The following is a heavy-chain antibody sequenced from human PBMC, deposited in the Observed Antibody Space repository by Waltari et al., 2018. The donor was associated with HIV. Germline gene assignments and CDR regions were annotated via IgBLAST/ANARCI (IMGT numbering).Heavy chain of an antibody. CDR2: IYYSGST. CDR3: AREESTVTTVFDP. J-gene: IGHJ5*02. CDR1: GGSLSSSY. Sequence: QVQLQESGPGLVKPSKTLSLTCTVSGGSLSSSYWSWIRQPPGKGLEGIGYIYYSGSTNYNPSLKSRVTMSVDTSKNQFSLNLSSVTAADTAVYYCAREESTVTTVFDPWGQGTLVTVSS. V-gene: IGHV4-59*01. D-gene: IGHD4-17*01.